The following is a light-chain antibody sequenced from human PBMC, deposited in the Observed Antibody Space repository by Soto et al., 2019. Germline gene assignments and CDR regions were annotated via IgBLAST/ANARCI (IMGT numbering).Light chain of an antibody. Sequence: DFQMTQSPSTLSASVGDRVTITCRASQNINNWVAWYQQKPGKAPKFLIYDASTLQRAVSSRFIGSGFGTEFTLTINSRQHDESGSYYCQHTRTFSQGAKVEVK. CDR1: QNINNW. V-gene: IGKV1-5*01. J-gene: IGKJ1*01. CDR3: QHTRT. CDR2: DAS.